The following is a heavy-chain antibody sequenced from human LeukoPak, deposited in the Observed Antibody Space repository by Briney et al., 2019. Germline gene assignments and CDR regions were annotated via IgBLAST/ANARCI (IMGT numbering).Heavy chain of an antibody. Sequence: SETLSLTCTVSGGSMSTYYWSWIRQPPGKGLEWIGYINYSGSTNYNPSLRSRVTISVDTSKNQFSLNLSSVTAADTAVYYCARLNGGYWGQGTLGTVSS. CDR2: INYSGST. D-gene: IGHD2-8*01. V-gene: IGHV4-59*08. CDR3: ARLNGGY. CDR1: GGSMSTYY. J-gene: IGHJ4*02.